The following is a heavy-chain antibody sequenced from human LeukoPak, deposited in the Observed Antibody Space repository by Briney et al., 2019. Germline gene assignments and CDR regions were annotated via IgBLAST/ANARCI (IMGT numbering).Heavy chain of an antibody. D-gene: IGHD3-10*01. CDR2: IYYSGST. CDR1: GGSISSYY. J-gene: IGHJ4*02. CDR3: ARHPDGSGPIDY. Sequence: PSETLSLTCTVSGGSISSYYWSWIRQPPGKGLEWIGYIYYSGSTNYNPSLKSRVTISVDTSKNQFSLKLSSVTAADTAVYYCARHPDGSGPIDYWGQGTLVTVSS. V-gene: IGHV4-59*08.